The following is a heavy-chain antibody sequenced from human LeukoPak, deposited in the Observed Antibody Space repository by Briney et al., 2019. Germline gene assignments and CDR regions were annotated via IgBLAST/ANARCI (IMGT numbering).Heavy chain of an antibody. Sequence: GGSLRLSCAAPGFTFSSYAMHWVRQAPGKGLEWVAVISYDGSNKYYADSVKGRFTISRDNSKNTLYLQMNSLRAEDTAVYYCAKGFRNLPFDYWGQGTLVTVSS. CDR3: AKGFRNLPFDY. CDR1: GFTFSSYA. D-gene: IGHD1-14*01. CDR2: ISYDGSNK. J-gene: IGHJ4*02. V-gene: IGHV3-30-3*01.